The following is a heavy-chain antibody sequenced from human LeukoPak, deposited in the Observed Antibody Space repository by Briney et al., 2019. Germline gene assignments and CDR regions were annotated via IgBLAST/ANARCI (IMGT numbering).Heavy chain of an antibody. V-gene: IGHV4-38-2*02. CDR1: GYSISSGYY. CDR2: IYHSGST. Sequence: SETLSLTCTVSGYSISSGYYWGWIRQPPGKGLEWIGSIYHSGSTYYNPSLKSRVTISVDTSKNQFSLKLSSVTAADTAVYYCARSIRGYSSGWYYFDYWGQGTLITVSS. CDR3: ARSIRGYSSGWYYFDY. D-gene: IGHD6-19*01. J-gene: IGHJ4*02.